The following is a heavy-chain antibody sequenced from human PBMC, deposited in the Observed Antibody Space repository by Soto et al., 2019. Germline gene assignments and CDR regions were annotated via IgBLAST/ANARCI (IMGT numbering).Heavy chain of an antibody. Sequence: QVQLVQSGAEVKRPGASVKVSCKASGYTFTNYDINWVRQATGQGLEWMGWMNPNSGSTGYAQKCQGRVTMTRDTSTSTAYLERSSLRSEDTAVFYCATCTGSSHCYDYYFEHWGQGTLVTVSS. V-gene: IGHV1-8*01. D-gene: IGHD2-2*01. CDR2: MNPNSGST. J-gene: IGHJ4*02. CDR3: ATCTGSSHCYDYYFEH. CDR1: GYTFTNYD.